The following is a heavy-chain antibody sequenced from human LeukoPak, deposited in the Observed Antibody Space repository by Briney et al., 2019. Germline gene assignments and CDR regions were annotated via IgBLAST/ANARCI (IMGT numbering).Heavy chain of an antibody. CDR3: ARMGGFDYYYYYMDV. D-gene: IGHD3-16*01. V-gene: IGHV4-4*02. CDR1: GGSIINNW. Sequence: PSETLSLTCTVSGGSIINNWWRWVRQPPGKGLEWIGEMHDSGSTYYNPSLKSRVTISVDTSKNQFSLKLSSVTAADTAVYYCARMGGFDYYYYYMDVWGKGTTVTVSS. J-gene: IGHJ6*03. CDR2: MHDSGST.